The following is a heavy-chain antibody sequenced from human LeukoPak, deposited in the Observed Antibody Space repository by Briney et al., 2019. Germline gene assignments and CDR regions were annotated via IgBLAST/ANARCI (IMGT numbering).Heavy chain of an antibody. CDR1: GFTFSSYG. CDR3: AKDRMVRGVEFDY. D-gene: IGHD3-10*01. CDR2: ISGSGGST. J-gene: IGHJ4*02. V-gene: IGHV3-23*01. Sequence: GGSLRLSCAASGFTFSSYGMSWVRQAPGKGLEWVSAISGSGGSTYYADSVKGRFTISRDNSKNTLYLQMNSLRAEDTAVYYCAKDRMVRGVEFDYWGQGTLVTVSS.